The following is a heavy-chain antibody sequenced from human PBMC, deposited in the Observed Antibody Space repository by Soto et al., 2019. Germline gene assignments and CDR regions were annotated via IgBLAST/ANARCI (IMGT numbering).Heavy chain of an antibody. D-gene: IGHD1-26*01. CDR2: ISSNGGTT. J-gene: IGHJ4*02. Sequence: EVQLAESGGGMVQPGGSLRLSCVASGFTFSSYDMHWVRQAPGKGLEYVSSISSNGGTTYYGNSVKGRFTISRDNTKNTLYLQMGSLRAEDMAVYYCGRRVSAHYDYWGQGTLVTVSS. CDR1: GFTFSSYD. V-gene: IGHV3-64*01. CDR3: GRRVSAHYDY.